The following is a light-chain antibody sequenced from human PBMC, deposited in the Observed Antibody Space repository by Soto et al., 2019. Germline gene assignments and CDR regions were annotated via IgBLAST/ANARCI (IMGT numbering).Light chain of an antibody. CDR1: QSVRSN. J-gene: IGKJ4*01. Sequence: EFVLTQSPGTLSLSPGERATISCRASQSVRSNLAWYQQIPGQAPRLLIYGASTRATGLPARFSGSGSGTEFTLTISSLQSEDFAVYYCQQYNSWPLTFGGGTKVDIK. V-gene: IGKV3-15*01. CDR2: GAS. CDR3: QQYNSWPLT.